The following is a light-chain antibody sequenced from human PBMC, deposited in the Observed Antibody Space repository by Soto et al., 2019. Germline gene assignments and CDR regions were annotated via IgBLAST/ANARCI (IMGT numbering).Light chain of an antibody. CDR3: QHYGSSPPWT. CDR1: QSVSSTY. J-gene: IGKJ1*01. Sequence: EIVLTQSPGTLSLSPGERATLSCRASQSVSSTYLAWYQQKPGQAPRLLIFGASNRATGIPDRFSGSGSGTDFTLTISSLEPEDFALYYCQHYGSSPPWTFGQGTKVEV. V-gene: IGKV3-20*01. CDR2: GAS.